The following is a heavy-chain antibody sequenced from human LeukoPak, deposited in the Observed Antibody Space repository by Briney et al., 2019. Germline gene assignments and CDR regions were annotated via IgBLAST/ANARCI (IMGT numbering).Heavy chain of an antibody. Sequence: GGSLRLSCAASGFTFSSYWMHWVRQAPGKGLVWVSRINSDGSSTSYADSVKGRFTISRDNPKNTLYLQMNSLRAEDTAVYYCAITGVADAFDIWGQGTMVTVSS. CDR2: INSDGSST. V-gene: IGHV3-74*01. CDR1: GFTFSSYW. J-gene: IGHJ3*02. CDR3: AITGVADAFDI. D-gene: IGHD3-10*01.